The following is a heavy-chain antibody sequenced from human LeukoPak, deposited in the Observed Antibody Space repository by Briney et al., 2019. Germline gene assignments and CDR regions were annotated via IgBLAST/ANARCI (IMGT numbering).Heavy chain of an antibody. V-gene: IGHV4-4*07. Sequence: SETLSLTCTVSGGSISSYYWSWIRQPAGKGLEWIGRIYTSGSTNYNPSLKSRVTMSVDTSKNQFSLKLSSVTAADTAVYYCARDRDYYDSSGPLDYWGQGTLVTVSS. J-gene: IGHJ4*02. CDR3: ARDRDYYDSSGPLDY. D-gene: IGHD3-22*01. CDR2: IYTSGST. CDR1: GGSISSYY.